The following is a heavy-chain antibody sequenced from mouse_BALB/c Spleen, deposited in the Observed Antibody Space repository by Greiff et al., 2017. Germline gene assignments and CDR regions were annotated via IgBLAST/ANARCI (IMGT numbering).Heavy chain of an antibody. CDR3: ARGGVARYAMDY. J-gene: IGHJ4*01. CDR1: GFSLTSYG. CDR2: IWSGGST. V-gene: IGHV2-2*02. Sequence: VQGVESGPGLVQPSQSLSITCTVSGFSLTSYGVHWVRQSPGKGLEWLGVIWSGGSTDYNAAFISRLSISKDNSKSQVFFKMNSLQANDTAIYYCARGGVARYAMDYWGQGTSVTVSS. D-gene: IGHD1-1*02.